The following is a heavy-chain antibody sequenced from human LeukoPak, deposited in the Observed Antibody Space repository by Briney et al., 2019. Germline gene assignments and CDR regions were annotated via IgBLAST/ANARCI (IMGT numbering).Heavy chain of an antibody. V-gene: IGHV3-7*01. D-gene: IGHD1-26*01. CDR2: INRGVSES. Sequence: PGGSLRLSCAASGFTFTDYWMTWIRQGPGEGVEWVANINRGVSESYYVDSVKGRFTISRDNAKNSLYLQMDSLRVEDTAVYYCARVGAWELQRVFDYWGQGTLVTVSS. CDR1: GFTFTDYW. J-gene: IGHJ4*02. CDR3: ARVGAWELQRVFDY.